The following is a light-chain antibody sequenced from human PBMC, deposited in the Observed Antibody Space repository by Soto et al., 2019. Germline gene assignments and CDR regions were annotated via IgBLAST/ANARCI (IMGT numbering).Light chain of an antibody. J-gene: IGLJ2*01. Sequence: QSALTQPASVSGSLGQSITISCTGSSTYIGGYNFVSWYQQHPGEAPKLIIYEVYNRPSGVSNRFSGSKSGNTASLPISGLQAEDEADYHCSSYTITNTLHVVFGGGTKLTVL. CDR1: STYIGGYNF. CDR2: EVY. CDR3: SSYTITNTLHVV. V-gene: IGLV2-14*01.